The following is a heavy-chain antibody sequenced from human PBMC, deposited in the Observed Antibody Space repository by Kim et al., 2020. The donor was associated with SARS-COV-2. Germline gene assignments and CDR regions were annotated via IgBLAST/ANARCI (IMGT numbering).Heavy chain of an antibody. D-gene: IGHD3-10*01. CDR2: IKHVGSEK. J-gene: IGHJ5*02. Sequence: GGSLRLSCAACGFTFNDYWMTWIRQAPGKGLEWVAGIKHVGSEKLYVDSVKGRFTISRDNAKTSLYLQMNSLRVEDMAVYYCTRARSGSGRGVDPWGQG. CDR1: GFTFNDYW. V-gene: IGHV3-7*05. CDR3: TRARSGSGRGVDP.